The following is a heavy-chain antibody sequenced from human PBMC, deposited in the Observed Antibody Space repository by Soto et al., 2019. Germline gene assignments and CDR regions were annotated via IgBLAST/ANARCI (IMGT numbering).Heavy chain of an antibody. J-gene: IGHJ6*02. CDR2: ISGSGGST. Sequence: GGSLRLSCAASGFTFSSYAMSWVRQAPGKGLEWVSAISGSGGSTYYADSVKGRFTISRDNSKNTLYLQMNSLRAEDTAVYYCAKDVSGLRYFDWSAPYYYGMDVWGQGTTVTVSS. CDR1: GFTFSSYA. CDR3: AKDVSGLRYFDWSAPYYYGMDV. D-gene: IGHD3-9*01. V-gene: IGHV3-23*01.